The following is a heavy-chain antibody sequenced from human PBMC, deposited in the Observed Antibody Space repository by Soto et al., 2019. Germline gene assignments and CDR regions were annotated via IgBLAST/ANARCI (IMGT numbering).Heavy chain of an antibody. CDR1: GGSISSGGYS. V-gene: IGHV4-30-2*01. J-gene: IGHJ2*01. Sequence: LQLQESGSGLVKPSQTLSLTCAVSGGSISSGGYSWSWIRHPPGKGLEWIGYIYHSGSTYYNPSLKSRVTISVDRSKNQFSLKLNSVTAADTAVYYCARDPGLWGRGTLVTVSS. CDR3: ARDPGL. CDR2: IYHSGST.